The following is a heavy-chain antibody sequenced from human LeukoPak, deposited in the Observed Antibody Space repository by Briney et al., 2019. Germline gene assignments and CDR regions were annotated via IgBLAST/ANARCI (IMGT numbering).Heavy chain of an antibody. Sequence: GGSLRLSCAASGFTFDDYAMHWVRQAPGKGLEWVSGISWNSGSIGYADSVKGRFTISRDNAKSSLYLQMNSLRAEDTALYYCAKDSGWHYYDSSGYKDYWGQGTLVTVSS. D-gene: IGHD3-22*01. CDR1: GFTFDDYA. CDR2: ISWNSGSI. CDR3: AKDSGWHYYDSSGYKDY. V-gene: IGHV3-9*01. J-gene: IGHJ4*02.